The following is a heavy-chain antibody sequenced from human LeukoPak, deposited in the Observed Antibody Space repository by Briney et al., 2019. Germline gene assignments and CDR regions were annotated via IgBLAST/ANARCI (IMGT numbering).Heavy chain of an antibody. Sequence: ASVKVSCKASGYTFTGYYMHWVRRAPGQGLEWMGRINPNSGGTNYAQKFQGRVTMTRGTSISTAYMELSRLRSDDTAVYYCARTTVTTNWFDPWGQGTLVTVSS. CDR3: ARTTVTTNWFDP. D-gene: IGHD4-11*01. CDR1: GYTFTGYY. V-gene: IGHV1-2*06. CDR2: INPNSGGT. J-gene: IGHJ5*02.